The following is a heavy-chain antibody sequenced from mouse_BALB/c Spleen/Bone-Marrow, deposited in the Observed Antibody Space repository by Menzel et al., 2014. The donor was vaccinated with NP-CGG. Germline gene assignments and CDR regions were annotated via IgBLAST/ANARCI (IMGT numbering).Heavy chain of an antibody. CDR3: ASYRYAWYFDV. D-gene: IGHD2-14*01. Sequence: DVQLQESGAELVKPGASVKLSCTASGFNIXDTYMHWVKQRPEQGLEWIGRIDPANGNTKYDPKFQGKATITADTSSNTAYLQLSSLTSEDTAVYYCASYRYAWYFDVWGAGTTVTVSS. CDR2: IDPANGNT. CDR1: GFNIXDTY. V-gene: IGHV14-3*02. J-gene: IGHJ1*01.